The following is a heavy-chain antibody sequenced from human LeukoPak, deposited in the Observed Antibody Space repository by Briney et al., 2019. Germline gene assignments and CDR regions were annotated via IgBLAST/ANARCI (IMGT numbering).Heavy chain of an antibody. CDR3: ASGPYYYYGMDV. CDR1: GYTFTSYY. V-gene: IGHV1-46*01. J-gene: IGHJ6*02. Sequence: ASVKVSCKASGYTFTSYYMHWVRQAPGQGLEWMGIINPSGGSTSYAQKFQGRVTMTRDTSTSTVYMELSRLRSDDTAVYYCASGPYYYYGMDVWGQGTTVTVSS. CDR2: INPSGGST.